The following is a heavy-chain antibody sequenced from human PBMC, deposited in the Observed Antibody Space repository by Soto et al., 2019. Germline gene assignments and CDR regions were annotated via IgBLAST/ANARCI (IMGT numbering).Heavy chain of an antibody. V-gene: IGHV4-34*01. CDR3: ARVFGGSGSPRFDY. D-gene: IGHD3-10*01. Sequence: SETLSLTCAVYGGSFSGYYWSWIRQPPGKGLEWIGEINHSGSTNYNPSLKSRVTIPVDTSKNQFSLKLSSVTAADTAVYYCARVFGGSGSPRFDYWGQGTLVTVSS. CDR1: GGSFSGYY. CDR2: INHSGST. J-gene: IGHJ4*02.